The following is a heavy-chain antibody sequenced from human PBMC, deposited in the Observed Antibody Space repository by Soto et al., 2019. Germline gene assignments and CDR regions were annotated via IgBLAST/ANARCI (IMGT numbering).Heavy chain of an antibody. Sequence: EVQLLESGGGLVQPGGSLRLSCAASGFSFSAYAMIWVRQAPGKGLEWVSSINDGGDRTYYADSVKGRFTISRYNSISTLYLQMNSLRAEDTALYYCAKVSTDIVVVVAATRFDSWGQGALVSVSS. J-gene: IGHJ4*02. D-gene: IGHD2-15*01. CDR2: INDGGDRT. V-gene: IGHV3-23*01. CDR3: AKVSTDIVVVVAATRFDS. CDR1: GFSFSAYA.